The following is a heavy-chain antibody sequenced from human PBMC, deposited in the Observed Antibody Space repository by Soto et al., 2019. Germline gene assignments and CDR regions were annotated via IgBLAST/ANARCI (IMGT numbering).Heavy chain of an antibody. V-gene: IGHV1-3*01. CDR1: GYTFTSYS. J-gene: IGHJ5*02. CDR3: ARYYYDSSGYYGYWFDP. CDR2: INAGNGNT. D-gene: IGHD3-22*01. Sequence: ASVKVSCKASGYTFTSYSMHWVRQAPGQRLEWMGWINAGNGNTKYSQKFQGRVTITRDTSASTAYMELSSLRSEDTAVYYCARYYYDSSGYYGYWFDPWGQGTLVTVSS.